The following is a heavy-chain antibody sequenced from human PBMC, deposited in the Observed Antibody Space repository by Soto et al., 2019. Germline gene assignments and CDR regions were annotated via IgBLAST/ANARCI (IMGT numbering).Heavy chain of an antibody. V-gene: IGHV4-31*03. CDR3: AASPNADFFDY. J-gene: IGHJ4*02. CDR2: ISSSGKS. CDR1: GGSISSGAYY. Sequence: QVQLQESGPGLVTPSQSLSLTCTVSGGSISSGAYYWRWIRQHPGRGLEWIGHISSSGKSDYNPSLESRVAISLDTPRNQFSLKLSSVTAADTAVYYCAASPNADFFDYWGPGALVTVSA.